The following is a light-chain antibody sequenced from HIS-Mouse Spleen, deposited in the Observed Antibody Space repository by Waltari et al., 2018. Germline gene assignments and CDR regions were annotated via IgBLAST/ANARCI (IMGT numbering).Light chain of an antibody. Sequence: SYVLTQPPSVSVAPGQTARITCGGNNLGSKRVHWYQQKPGQAPVLVVYGDSDRPSGIPERFSGSNSGNTATLTISRVEAGDEADYYCQVWDSSSDHRVFGGGTKLTVL. CDR2: GDS. CDR3: QVWDSSSDHRV. V-gene: IGLV3-21*02. J-gene: IGLJ3*02. CDR1: NLGSKR.